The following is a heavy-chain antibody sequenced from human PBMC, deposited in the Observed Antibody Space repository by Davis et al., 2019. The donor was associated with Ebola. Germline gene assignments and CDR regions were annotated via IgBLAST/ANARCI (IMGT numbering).Heavy chain of an antibody. CDR2: IYHSGST. CDR3: ARLRGGFGEFNWFDP. CDR1: GGSISSSNW. Sequence: SETLSLTCAVSGGSISSSNWWSWVRQPPGKGLEWIGEIYHSGSTNYNPSLKSRVTISVDKSKNQFSLKLSSVTAADTAVYYCARLRGGFGEFNWFDPWGQGTLVTVSS. D-gene: IGHD3-10*01. J-gene: IGHJ5*02. V-gene: IGHV4-4*02.